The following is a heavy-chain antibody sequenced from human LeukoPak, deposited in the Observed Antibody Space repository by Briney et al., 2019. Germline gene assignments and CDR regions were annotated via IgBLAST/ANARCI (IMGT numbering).Heavy chain of an antibody. Sequence: SETLSLTCTVSGGSISSYYWSWIRQPPGKGLEWIGSIYYSGSTYYNPSLKSRVTISVDTSKNQFSLKLSSVTAADTAVYYCARHRSLGCSGGSCYSLYFQHWGQGTLVTVSS. CDR2: IYYSGST. J-gene: IGHJ1*01. CDR1: GGSISSYY. CDR3: ARHRSLGCSGGSCYSLYFQH. V-gene: IGHV4-59*05. D-gene: IGHD2-15*01.